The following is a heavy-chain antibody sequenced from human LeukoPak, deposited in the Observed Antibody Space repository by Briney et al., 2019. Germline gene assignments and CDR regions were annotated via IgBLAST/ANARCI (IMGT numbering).Heavy chain of an antibody. V-gene: IGHV3-30*18. D-gene: IGHD3-9*01. CDR3: AKVRDWSQYYLDY. CDR1: GFTFSSYG. J-gene: IGHJ4*02. Sequence: GGSLRLSCAASGFTFSSYGMHWVRQAPGKGLEWVAVISYDGSNKYYADSVKGRFTISRDNSKNTLYLQMNSLRAEDTAVYYCAKVRDWSQYYLDYWGQGTLVTVSS. CDR2: ISYDGSNK.